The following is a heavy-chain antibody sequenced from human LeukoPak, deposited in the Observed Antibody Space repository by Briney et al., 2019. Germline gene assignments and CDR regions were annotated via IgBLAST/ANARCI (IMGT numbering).Heavy chain of an antibody. CDR2: ISAYNGNT. Sequence: ASVKVSCKASGHTFTSYGISWVRQAPGQGLEWMGWISAYNGNTNYAQKLQGRVTMTTDTSTSTAYMELRSLRSDDTAVYYCARDRQQWLVTNWFDPWGQGTLVTVSS. D-gene: IGHD6-19*01. J-gene: IGHJ5*02. CDR3: ARDRQQWLVTNWFDP. CDR1: GHTFTSYG. V-gene: IGHV1-18*01.